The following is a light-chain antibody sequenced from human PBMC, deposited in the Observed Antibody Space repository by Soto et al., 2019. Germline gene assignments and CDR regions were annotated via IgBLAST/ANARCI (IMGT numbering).Light chain of an antibody. V-gene: IGKV3-15*01. CDR2: GAS. CDR3: QQYNNWPPWT. Sequence: EIVMTQSPATLSVSPGERATLSCRASQSVFSNLAWYQQKPGQAPRLLIYGASTRATGIPARFSGSGSGTEFTLTISSLQSEDFAVYYCQQYNNWPPWTFGQGPRWKSN. J-gene: IGKJ1*01. CDR1: QSVFSN.